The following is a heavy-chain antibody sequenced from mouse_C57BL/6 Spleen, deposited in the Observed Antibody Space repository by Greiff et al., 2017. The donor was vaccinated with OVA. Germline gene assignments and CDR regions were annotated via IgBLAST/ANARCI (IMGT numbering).Heavy chain of an antibody. Sequence: VQLQQSGPGLVKPSQSLSLTCSVTGYSITSGYYWNWIRQFPGNKLEWMGYISYDGSNNYNPSLKNRISITRDTSKNQFFLKLNSVTTEDTATYYCARLDGYYRYFDVWGTGTTVTVSS. CDR3: ARLDGYYRYFDV. D-gene: IGHD2-3*01. V-gene: IGHV3-6*01. CDR2: ISYDGSN. CDR1: GYSITSGYY. J-gene: IGHJ1*03.